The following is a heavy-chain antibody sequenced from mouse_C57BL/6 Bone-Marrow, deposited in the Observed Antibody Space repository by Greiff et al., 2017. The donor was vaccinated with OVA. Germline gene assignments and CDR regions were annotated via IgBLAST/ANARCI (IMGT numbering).Heavy chain of an antibody. Sequence: VQLKESGGGLVKPGGSLKLSCAASGFTFSDYGMHWVRQAPEKGLEWVAYISSGSSTIYYAATVKGRFTISRDNAKNTLFLQMTSLRSEDTAMYYCARGGNGGDYWGQGTSVTVSS. J-gene: IGHJ4*01. CDR1: GFTFSDYG. CDR3: ARGGNGGDY. V-gene: IGHV5-17*01. D-gene: IGHD2-1*01. CDR2: ISSGSSTI.